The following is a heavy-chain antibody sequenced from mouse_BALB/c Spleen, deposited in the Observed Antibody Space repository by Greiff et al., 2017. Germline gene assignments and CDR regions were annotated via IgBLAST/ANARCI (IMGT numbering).Heavy chain of an antibody. V-gene: IGHV4-1*02. J-gene: IGHJ4*01. CDR2: INPDRSTI. D-gene: IGHD2-12*01. CDR1: GFDFSRYW. CDR3: ARDDGDYYAMDY. Sequence: EVKLMESGGGLVQPGGSLKLSCAASGFDFSRYWMSWVRQAPGKGLEWIGEINPDRSTINYTPSLKDKFIISRDNAKNTLYLQMSSLKSEDTAMYYCARDDGDYYAMDYWGQGTSVTVSS.